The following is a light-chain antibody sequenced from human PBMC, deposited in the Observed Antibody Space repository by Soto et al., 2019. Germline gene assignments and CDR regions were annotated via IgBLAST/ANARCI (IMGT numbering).Light chain of an antibody. CDR1: QNINTY. CDR2: DAS. CDR3: QQTSITPLT. J-gene: IGKJ4*01. V-gene: IGKV1-39*01. Sequence: VRTTQSPASLSATVGDRVTITCRASQNINTYLNWYQQKPGKAPRLLIYDASSLHSGVPSRFSASRSGTDFTLTISSLQPEDFATYYCQQTSITPLTFAGGTNVDI.